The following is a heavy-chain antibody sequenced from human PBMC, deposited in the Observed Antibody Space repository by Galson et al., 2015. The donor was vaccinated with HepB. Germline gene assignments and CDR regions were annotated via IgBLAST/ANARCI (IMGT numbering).Heavy chain of an antibody. D-gene: IGHD3-22*01. CDR1: GFTFSSYA. J-gene: IGHJ4*02. V-gene: IGHV3-30-3*01. CDR2: ISYDGSNK. Sequence: SLRLSCAASGFTFSSYAMHWVRQAPGKGLEWVAVISYDGSNKYYADSVKGRFTISRDNSKNTLYLQMNSLRAEDTAVYYCARTRYYDSSGTLYWGQGTLVTVSS. CDR3: ARTRYYDSSGTLY.